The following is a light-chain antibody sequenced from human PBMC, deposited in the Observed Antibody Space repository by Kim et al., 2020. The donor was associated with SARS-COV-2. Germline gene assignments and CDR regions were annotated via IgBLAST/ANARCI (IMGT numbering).Light chain of an antibody. Sequence: ASVGDRVTITCQATQGISSRLAWYQHKPEKAPKSLIYGVSTLQSGVPSRFSGSGSGTHFTLTISNLQPEDFATYYCQQYETFPLTFGGGTKVDIK. CDR3: QQYETFPLT. V-gene: IGKV1D-16*01. J-gene: IGKJ4*01. CDR2: GVS. CDR1: QGISSR.